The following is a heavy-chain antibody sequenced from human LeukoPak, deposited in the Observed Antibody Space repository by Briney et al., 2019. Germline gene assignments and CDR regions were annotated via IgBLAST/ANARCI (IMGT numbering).Heavy chain of an antibody. CDR1: GGTFSSYA. D-gene: IGHD5-24*01. CDR3: ARGKGGDGYNSYYFDY. V-gene: IGHV1-69*05. Sequence: SVNVSCKASGGTFSSYAISWERQPPGQGHERVGGIILIFGRANYAQKFQGRVTITTDKSTSKAYMELRRLRSEDTAVYYCARGKGGDGYNSYYFDYWGQGTLVTVSS. CDR2: IILIFGRA. J-gene: IGHJ4*02.